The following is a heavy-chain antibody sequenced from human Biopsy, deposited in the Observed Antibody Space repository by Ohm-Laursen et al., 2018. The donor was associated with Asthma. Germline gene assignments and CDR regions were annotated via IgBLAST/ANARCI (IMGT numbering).Heavy chain of an antibody. CDR1: GGTFSNFA. CDR3: ARCQVGYSSGWSLLLKKIYYSGMDV. CDR2: IMTVFGTT. D-gene: IGHD6-19*01. Sequence: GSSVKVSCNAPGGTFSNFAISWVRQAPGQGLEWLGGIMTVFGTTNYAQKFQGRVTIPADESTSTAYMEVTSLRSEDTAIYYCARCQVGYSSGWSLLLKKIYYSGMDVWGQGTAVTVSS. J-gene: IGHJ6*02. V-gene: IGHV1-69*01.